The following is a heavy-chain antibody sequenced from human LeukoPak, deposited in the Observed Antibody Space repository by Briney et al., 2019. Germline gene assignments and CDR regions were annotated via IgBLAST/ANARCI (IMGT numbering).Heavy chain of an antibody. D-gene: IGHD3-22*01. CDR2: IYYSGST. CDR3: ARGEPHYYYDSSGYYYP. V-gene: IGHV4-59*12. J-gene: IGHJ5*02. CDR1: GGSISSYY. Sequence: SETLSLTCTVSGGSISSYYWSWIRRPPGKGLEWIGYIYYSGSTNYNPSLKSRVTISVDTSKNQFSLKLSSVTAADTAVYYCARGEPHYYYDSSGYYYPWGQGTLVTVSS.